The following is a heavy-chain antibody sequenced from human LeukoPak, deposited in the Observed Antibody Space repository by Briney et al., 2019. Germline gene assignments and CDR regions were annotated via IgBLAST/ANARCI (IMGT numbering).Heavy chain of an antibody. CDR3: ARDRFLAADWYSGFDY. Sequence: GGSLRLSCAASGFTFSSYAMHWVRQAPGKGLEWVAFIRYDGSNKYYADSVKGRFTISRDNSKNTLFLQMNSLRAEDTAVYYCARDRFLAADWYSGFDYWGQGTLVTVSS. D-gene: IGHD6-13*01. V-gene: IGHV3-30*02. CDR2: IRYDGSNK. J-gene: IGHJ4*02. CDR1: GFTFSSYA.